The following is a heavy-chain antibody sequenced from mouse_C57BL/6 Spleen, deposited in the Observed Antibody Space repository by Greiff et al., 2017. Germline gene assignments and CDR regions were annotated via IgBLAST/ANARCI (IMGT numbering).Heavy chain of an antibody. CDR1: GYTFTSYW. CDR2: IDPSDSYT. V-gene: IGHV1-59*01. Sequence: QVQLQQPGAELVRPGTSVKLSCKASGYTFTSYWMHWVKQRPGQGLEWIGVIDPSDSYTNYNQKFKGKATLTVDTSSSTAYMQLSSLTSEDSAVYYCAWNYTHLVWFASWGTGTLVTVSA. CDR3: AWNYTHLVWFAS. D-gene: IGHD2-12*01. J-gene: IGHJ3*01.